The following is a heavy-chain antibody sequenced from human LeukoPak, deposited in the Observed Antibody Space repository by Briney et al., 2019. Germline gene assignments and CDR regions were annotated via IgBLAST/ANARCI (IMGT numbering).Heavy chain of an antibody. D-gene: IGHD5-18*01. CDR3: TTIKRGDIFGYFDF. Sequence: KPSETLSLTCTVSGGSMTTHHWNWIRQTPGKGLEWIGYVFASGRTKVNPSLTSRVTLSTDTSKNQLSLRLSSVTAADTAVYYCTTIKRGDIFGYFDFWGQGILVTVSS. CDR2: VFASGRT. CDR1: GGSMTTHH. J-gene: IGHJ4*02. V-gene: IGHV4-59*11.